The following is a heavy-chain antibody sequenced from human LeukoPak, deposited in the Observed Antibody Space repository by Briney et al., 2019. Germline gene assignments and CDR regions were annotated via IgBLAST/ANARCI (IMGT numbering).Heavy chain of an antibody. CDR1: GYTFTSYY. Sequence: ASVKVSCKASGYTFTSYYMHWVRQAPGQGLEWMGIINPSGGSTSYAQKFQGRVTMTRDMSTSTVYMELSSLRSEDTAVYYCARSPRYSSFHYYYMDVWGKGTTVTVSS. CDR2: INPSGGST. CDR3: ARSPRYSSFHYYYMDV. D-gene: IGHD6-13*01. J-gene: IGHJ6*03. V-gene: IGHV1-46*01.